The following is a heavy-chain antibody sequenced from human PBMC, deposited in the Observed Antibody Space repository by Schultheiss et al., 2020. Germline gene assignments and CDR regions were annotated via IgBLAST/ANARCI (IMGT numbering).Heavy chain of an antibody. CDR3: AKDRDSSGWYPGY. CDR1: GFTFSSYA. J-gene: IGHJ4*02. Sequence: ESLKISCAASGFTFSSYAMSWVRQAPGKGLEWVSAISGSGGSTYYADSVKGRFTISRDNSKNTLYLQMNSLRAEDTAVYYCAKDRDSSGWYPGYWGQGTLVTVSS. V-gene: IGHV3-23*01. D-gene: IGHD6-19*01. CDR2: ISGSGGST.